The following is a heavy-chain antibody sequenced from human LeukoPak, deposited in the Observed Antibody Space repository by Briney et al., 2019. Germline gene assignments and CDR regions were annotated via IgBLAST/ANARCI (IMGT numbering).Heavy chain of an antibody. CDR2: MSPNSGNT. D-gene: IGHD1-1*01. CDR3: VRAPPNWGFNF. Sequence: ASVKVSCKASGYTFTSHDINWVRQATEQGLEWMGWMSPNSGNTGYAQKFQGRVTMTRDTSITTAYMELSNLRSEDTAVYYCVRAPPNWGFNFWGQGTLVTVSS. J-gene: IGHJ5*01. V-gene: IGHV1-8*01. CDR1: GYTFTSHD.